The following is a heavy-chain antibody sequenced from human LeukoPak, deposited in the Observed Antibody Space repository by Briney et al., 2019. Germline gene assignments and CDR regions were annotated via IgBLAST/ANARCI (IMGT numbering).Heavy chain of an antibody. V-gene: IGHV1-69*13. CDR2: IIPIFGTA. Sequence: GASVNVSCKASGGTFSSYAISWVRQAPGQGLERMGGIIPIFGTANYAQKFQGRVTITADESTSAAYMELSSLRSEDTAVYYCARGGGDIVATIEYNWFDPWGQGTLVTVSS. J-gene: IGHJ5*02. CDR3: ARGGGDIVATIEYNWFDP. CDR1: GGTFSSYA. D-gene: IGHD5-12*01.